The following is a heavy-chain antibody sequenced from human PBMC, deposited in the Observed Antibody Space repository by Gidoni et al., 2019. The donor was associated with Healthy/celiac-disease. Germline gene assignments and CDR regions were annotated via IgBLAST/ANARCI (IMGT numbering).Heavy chain of an antibody. CDR2: IWYDGSNK. V-gene: IGHV3-33*01. CDR3: AREGSGYGDYSWFDP. J-gene: IGHJ5*02. Sequence: QVQLVESGGGVVQPGRSLRLSCAASGFTFSSYGMHWVRQAPGKGLEWVAVIWYDGSNKYYADSVKGRFTISRDNSKNTLYLQMNSLRAEDTAVYYCAREGSGYGDYSWFDPWGQGTLVTVSS. CDR1: GFTFSSYG. D-gene: IGHD4-17*01.